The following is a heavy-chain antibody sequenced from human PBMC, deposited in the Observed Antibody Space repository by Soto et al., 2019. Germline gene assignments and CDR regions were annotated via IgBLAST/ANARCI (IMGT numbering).Heavy chain of an antibody. V-gene: IGHV1-69*02. CDR2: IIPILGIA. CDR1: GGTFSSYT. CDR3: ASSNIAAAGTFSY. Sequence: QVQLVQSGAEVKKPGSSVKVSCKASGGTFSSYTISWVRQAPGQGLEWMGRIIPILGIANYAQKFQGRVTITADKSTSTAYMELSSLRSEDTAVYYCASSNIAAAGTFSYWGQGTLVTVSS. J-gene: IGHJ4*02. D-gene: IGHD6-13*01.